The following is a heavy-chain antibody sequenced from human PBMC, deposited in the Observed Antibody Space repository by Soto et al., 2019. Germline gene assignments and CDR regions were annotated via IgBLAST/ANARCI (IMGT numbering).Heavy chain of an antibody. CDR1: GGSFSGYY. CDR3: ARGRQLGRRSINWFDP. D-gene: IGHD6-6*01. J-gene: IGHJ5*02. CDR2: INHSGST. Sequence: QVQLQQWGAGLLKPSETLSLTCAVYGGSFSGYYWSWIRQPPGKGLEWIGEINHSGSTDYNPSLKSRVTISVDTSKNQFSLKLSSVTAADTAVYYCARGRQLGRRSINWFDPWGQGTLVTVSS. V-gene: IGHV4-34*01.